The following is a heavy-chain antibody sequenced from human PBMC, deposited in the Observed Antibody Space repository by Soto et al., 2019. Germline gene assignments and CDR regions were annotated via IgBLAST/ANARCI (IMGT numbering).Heavy chain of an antibody. CDR1: GQSFSGHS. J-gene: IGHJ4*02. CDR2: INESGST. D-gene: IGHD1-1*01. Sequence: QVQLQQWGAGLVKPSETLSLSCAVYGQSFSGHSWACIRQPPGKGLEWIGEINESGSTYYNPSLKSRVTISTDTSKNQFSLKLSSVSAADTAAYFCARGSGIVALPGELEDVNYDYWCQGTLVNVSS. CDR3: ARGSGIVALPGELEDVNYDY. V-gene: IGHV4-34*01.